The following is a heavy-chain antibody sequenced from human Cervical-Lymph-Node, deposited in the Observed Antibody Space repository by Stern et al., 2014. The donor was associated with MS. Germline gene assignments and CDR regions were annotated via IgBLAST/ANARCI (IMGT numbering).Heavy chain of an antibody. J-gene: IGHJ4*02. Sequence: EVQLVESGGGAIQPGGSLRLSCTASGFTVSRDYMTWVRQAPGKGLEWVSFITNVGSTFYTDSVKGRFTISRDDSKNTVYLHMTSLRAEDTAMYYCARDTSSPERSDWWGQGTLVTVSS. CDR1: GFTVSRDY. CDR2: ITNVGST. D-gene: IGHD1-1*01. CDR3: ARDTSSPERSDW. V-gene: IGHV3-53*01.